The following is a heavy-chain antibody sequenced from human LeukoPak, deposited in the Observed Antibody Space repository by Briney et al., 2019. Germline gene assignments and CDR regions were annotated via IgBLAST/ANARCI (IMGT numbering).Heavy chain of an antibody. J-gene: IGHJ5*02. D-gene: IGHD6-25*01. CDR2: ISDITARPDYT. V-gene: IGHV3-23*01. CDR3: ATNPTGFPNWFGP. CDR1: GFSFSTTV. Sequence: AGGSLRLSCAASGFSFSTTVMSWVRPAPGKGLEWVSVISDITARPDYTHYANSVQGRFTISRDNNKNILYLQMNSLRVEDTAVYYCATNPTGFPNWFGPWGQGTPVTVSS.